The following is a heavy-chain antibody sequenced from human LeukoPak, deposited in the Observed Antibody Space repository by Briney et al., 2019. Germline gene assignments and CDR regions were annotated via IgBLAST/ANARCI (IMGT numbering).Heavy chain of an antibody. Sequence: PGGSLRLSCAASGFTVSSNYMSWVRQAPGKGLEWVSVIYSGGSTYYADSVKGRFTISRDDSKNTLYLQMNSLKTEDTAVYYCTTRGGSFSIFDYWGQGTLVTVSS. J-gene: IGHJ4*02. CDR1: GFTVSSNY. D-gene: IGHD1-26*01. CDR2: IYSGGST. CDR3: TTRGGSFSIFDY. V-gene: IGHV3-53*01.